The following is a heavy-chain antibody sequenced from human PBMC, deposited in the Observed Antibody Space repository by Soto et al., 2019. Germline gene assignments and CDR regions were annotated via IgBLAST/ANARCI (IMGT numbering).Heavy chain of an antibody. D-gene: IGHD5-18*01. V-gene: IGHV3-9*01. CDR1: GFTFDDYA. CDR2: ISWNSGSI. Sequence: PGGSLRLSCAASGFTFDDYAMHWVRQAPGKGLEWASGISWNSGSIGYADSVKGRFTISRDNAKNSLYLQMNSLRAEDTALYYCAKDSGYSYGYGNWYFDLWGRGTLVTVSS. CDR3: AKDSGYSYGYGNWYFDL. J-gene: IGHJ2*01.